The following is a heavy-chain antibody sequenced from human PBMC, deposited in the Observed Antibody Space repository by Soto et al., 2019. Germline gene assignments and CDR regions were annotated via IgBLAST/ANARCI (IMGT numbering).Heavy chain of an antibody. D-gene: IGHD2-21*01. CDR2: IYATGTT. CDR3: VRDCRAGGCHSDYGMDV. Sequence: SETLSLTCTVSGASISGFYWSWIRKSAGKGLEWIGRIYATGTTDYNPSLKSRVSMSVDRSKNQFSLRLTSVTAADTAVYYCVRDCRAGGCHSDYGMDVWGQGTTVTVSS. J-gene: IGHJ6*02. CDR1: GASISGFY. V-gene: IGHV4-4*07.